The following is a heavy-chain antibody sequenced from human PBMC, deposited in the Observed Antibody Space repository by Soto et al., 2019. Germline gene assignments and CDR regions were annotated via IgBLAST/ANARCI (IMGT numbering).Heavy chain of an antibody. D-gene: IGHD3-22*01. CDR2: ISSSSSTI. V-gene: IGHV3-48*02. J-gene: IGHJ4*02. CDR3: ARMYYYDSSGYSYFDY. CDR1: GFTFSTYS. Sequence: PGGSLRLSCAASGFTFSTYSMNWVRQAPGKGLEWVSYISSSSSTIYYADSVKGRFTISRDNAENSLYLQMNSLRDEDTAVYYCARMYYYDSSGYSYFDYWGQGTLVTVSS.